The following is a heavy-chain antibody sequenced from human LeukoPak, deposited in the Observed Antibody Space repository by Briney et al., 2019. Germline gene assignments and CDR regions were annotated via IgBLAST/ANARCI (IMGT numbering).Heavy chain of an antibody. Sequence: PGGSLRLSCAASGFTFSGYSMNWVRQAPGKGLEWVSCISSSSNTIYYADSVKGRFTISRDIAKNSLYLQMNSLRAEDTAVYYCARVRSGYYMDYWGQGTLVTVSS. CDR2: ISSSSNTI. D-gene: IGHD3-22*01. J-gene: IGHJ4*02. V-gene: IGHV3-48*01. CDR3: ARVRSGYYMDY. CDR1: GFTFSGYS.